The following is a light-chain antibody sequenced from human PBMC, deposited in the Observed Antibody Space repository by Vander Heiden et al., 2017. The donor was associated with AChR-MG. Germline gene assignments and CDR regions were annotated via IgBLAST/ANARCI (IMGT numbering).Light chain of an antibody. CDR2: GNT. Sequence: QSVLSLPPSISAAPWPRVTTSCTGSSPNIGADYDVPWYQQLPGTAPKLLIYGNTNRPSGVPDRFSGSKSGTSASLAITGLQAEDEADYYCQSYDSRLSGSWVFGGGTKVTVL. CDR1: SPNIGADYD. V-gene: IGLV1-40*01. CDR3: QSYDSRLSGSWV. J-gene: IGLJ3*02.